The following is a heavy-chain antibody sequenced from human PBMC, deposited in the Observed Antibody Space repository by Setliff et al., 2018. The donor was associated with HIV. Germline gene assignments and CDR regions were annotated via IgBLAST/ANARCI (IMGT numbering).Heavy chain of an antibody. Sequence: TLSLTCGVSGYSISSGYYWGWIRQPPGKGLEWIGSIYHSGITYYNSSLKSRVTISVDTSKNQFSLKLSSVTAADTAVYYCARGVPLLPPHYWGQGTLVTVSS. J-gene: IGHJ4*02. V-gene: IGHV4-38-2*01. CDR3: ARGVPLLPPHY. CDR2: IYHSGIT. CDR1: GYSISSGYY. D-gene: IGHD2-21*02.